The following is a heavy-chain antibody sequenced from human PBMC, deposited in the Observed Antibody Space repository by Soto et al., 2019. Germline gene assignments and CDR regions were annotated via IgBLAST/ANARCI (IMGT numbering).Heavy chain of an antibody. J-gene: IGHJ4*02. CDR2: IYYSGST. CDR1: GGSISSGGYY. CDR3: ARERSLRNWGWSGTFDY. D-gene: IGHD7-27*01. V-gene: IGHV4-31*03. Sequence: SETLSLTCTVSGGSISSGGYYWSWIRQHPGKGLEWIGYIYYSGSTYYNPSLKSRVTISVDTSKNQFSLKLSSVTAADTAVYYCARERSLRNWGWSGTFDYWGQGTLVTVSS.